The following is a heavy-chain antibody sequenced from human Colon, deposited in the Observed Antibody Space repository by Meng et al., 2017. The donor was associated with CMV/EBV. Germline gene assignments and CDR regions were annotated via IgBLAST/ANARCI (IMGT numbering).Heavy chain of an antibody. CDR2: SSSGSNVI. J-gene: IGHJ4*02. V-gene: IGHV3-48*04. Sequence: GGSLRLSRAASGFTLSSDGMNWVRQAPGKDLEWIAYSSSGSNVIHYADSVKGRFTISRDNAKNFLYLQMDSLRVEDSAVYYCAKGRRQFTWGQGTQVTVSS. CDR1: GFTLSSDG. D-gene: IGHD3-10*01. CDR3: AKGRRQFT.